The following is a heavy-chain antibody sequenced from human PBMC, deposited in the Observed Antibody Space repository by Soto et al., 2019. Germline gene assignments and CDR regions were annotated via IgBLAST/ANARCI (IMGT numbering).Heavy chain of an antibody. CDR1: GFTFSSSA. CDR3: AATFDSGSYDFGGHPW. V-gene: IGHV1-58*02. Sequence: ASVKVCCKASGFTFSSSAIQWVRQASGQPLEWLGWIVVASGKTDYTHNLQTRVTITRDKSTNTAYLELSGLRSDDTAVYYCAATFDSGSYDFGGHPWWGQGTLVTVSS. CDR2: IVVASGKT. D-gene: IGHD2-21*01. J-gene: IGHJ4*02.